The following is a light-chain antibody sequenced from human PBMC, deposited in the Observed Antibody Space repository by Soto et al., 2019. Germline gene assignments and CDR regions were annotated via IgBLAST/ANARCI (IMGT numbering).Light chain of an antibody. V-gene: IGLV2-14*01. CDR3: SSYTVSSTPLYV. Sequence: QSALTQPASVSGSPGQSIAISYTGTSSDVGAYDYVSWYQQHPGKAPKLMIYDVTNRPSGVSDRFSGSKSGNTASLTISGLQAEDEADYYCSSYTVSSTPLYVFGTGTKVTVL. CDR1: SSDVGAYDY. J-gene: IGLJ1*01. CDR2: DVT.